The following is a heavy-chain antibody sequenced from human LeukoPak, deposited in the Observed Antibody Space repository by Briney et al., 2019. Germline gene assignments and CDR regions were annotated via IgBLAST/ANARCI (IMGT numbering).Heavy chain of an antibody. D-gene: IGHD3-10*01. CDR1: GYTFTSYG. CDR3: ARVITMVRGVSRYDY. CDR2: ISAYNGNT. J-gene: IGHJ4*02. Sequence: ASVKVSCKASGYTFTSYGISWVRQAPGQGLEWMGWISAYNGNTNYAQKLQGRVTMTRDTSISTAYMELSRLRSDDTAVYYCARVITMVRGVSRYDYWGQGTLVTVSS. V-gene: IGHV1-18*01.